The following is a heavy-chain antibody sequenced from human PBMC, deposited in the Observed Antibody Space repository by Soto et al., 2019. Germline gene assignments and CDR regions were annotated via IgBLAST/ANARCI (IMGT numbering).Heavy chain of an antibody. CDR1: GGSISRYY. CDR3: ARVYYDILTGYFCDY. V-gene: IGHV4-59*01. Sequence: SETLSLTCSVSGGSISRYYWSWIRQPTGRGLEWIGYIYYSGSTTYNPSLKGRVTTSVDTSKTQFSLKLSSVTAADTAVYYCARVYYDILTGYFCDYWGQGTLVTVS. CDR2: IYYSGST. D-gene: IGHD3-9*01. J-gene: IGHJ4*01.